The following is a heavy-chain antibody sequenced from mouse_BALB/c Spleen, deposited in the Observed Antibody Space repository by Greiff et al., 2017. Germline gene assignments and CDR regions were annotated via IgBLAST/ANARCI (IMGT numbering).Heavy chain of an antibody. V-gene: IGHV5-6-2*01. Sequence: EVMLVESGGGLVKLGGSLKLSCAASGFTFSSYYMSWVRQTPEKRLELVAAINSNGGSTYYPDTVKGRFTISRDNAKNTLYLQMSSLKSEDTALYYCARRAYDYYHFDDWGQGTTLTVSS. CDR3: ARRAYDYYHFDD. CDR1: GFTFSSYY. D-gene: IGHD2-4*01. CDR2: INSNGGST. J-gene: IGHJ2*01.